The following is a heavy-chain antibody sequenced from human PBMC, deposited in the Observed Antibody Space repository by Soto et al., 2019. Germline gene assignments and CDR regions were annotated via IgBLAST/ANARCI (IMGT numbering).Heavy chain of an antibody. CDR1: GYTFASYG. V-gene: IGHV1-18*01. D-gene: IGHD3-22*01. Sequence: ASVKVSCKASGYTFASYGITWVRQAPGQGLEWMGRISGHNGNTKYTQKLQGRVTMTRDTSTSTAYMELRSLSSDDTAVYYCARVGAYYLNAFDIWGQGTMVTVS. J-gene: IGHJ3*02. CDR2: ISGHNGNT. CDR3: ARVGAYYLNAFDI.